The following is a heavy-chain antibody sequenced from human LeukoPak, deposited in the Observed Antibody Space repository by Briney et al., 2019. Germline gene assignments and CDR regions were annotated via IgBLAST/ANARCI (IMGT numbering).Heavy chain of an antibody. CDR1: GFTFSSYG. CDR2: IWYDGSNK. Sequence: GGSLRLSCAASGFTFSSYGMHWVRQAPGKGLEWVAVIWYDGSNKYYADSVKGRFTISRDNAKNTLYLQMSSLRAEDTAVYFCVRDGDDFNFDYWGQGSLVTVSS. CDR3: VRDGDDFNFDY. V-gene: IGHV3-33*01. J-gene: IGHJ4*02. D-gene: IGHD5-24*01.